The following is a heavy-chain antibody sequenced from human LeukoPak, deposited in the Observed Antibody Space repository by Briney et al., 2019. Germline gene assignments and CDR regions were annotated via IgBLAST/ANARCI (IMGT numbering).Heavy chain of an antibody. D-gene: IGHD2-8*01. CDR3: ARDQWGPDY. J-gene: IGHJ4*02. CDR1: GFTFSVYA. V-gene: IGHV3-64*01. CDR2: ISNNGVST. Sequence: GGSLRLSCAASGFTFSVYAMHWVRQAPGKGLEYVSAISNNGVSTFYANSVKGRFTTSRDNSKSTLYLQMGSLRAEDMGVYYCARDQWGPDYWGQGTLVTVSS.